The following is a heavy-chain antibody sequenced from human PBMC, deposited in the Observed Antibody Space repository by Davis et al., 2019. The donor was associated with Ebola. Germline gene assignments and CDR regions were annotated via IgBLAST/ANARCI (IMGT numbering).Heavy chain of an antibody. CDR1: GFTFSSYA. J-gene: IGHJ4*02. CDR3: AKDDWTYYDFWSGYSTYY. D-gene: IGHD3-3*01. CDR2: ISGSGGST. V-gene: IGHV3-23*01. Sequence: GESLKISCAASGFTFSSYAMRCVCQAPGKGLEWVPAISGSGGSTYYADSVKGRFTISRDNSKNTLYLQMNSLRAEDTAVYYCAKDDWTYYDFWSGYSTYYWGQGTLVTVSS.